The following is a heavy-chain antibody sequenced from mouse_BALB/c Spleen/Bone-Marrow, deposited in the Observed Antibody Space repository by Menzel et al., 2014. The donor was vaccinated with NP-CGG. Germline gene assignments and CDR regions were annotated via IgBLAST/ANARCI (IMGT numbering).Heavy chain of an antibody. V-gene: IGHV14-3*02. CDR3: ARWEYYAMDY. Sequence: VQLKESGAELVKPGASVKLSCTASGFNIKDTYMHWVKQRPEQGLEWIGRIDPANGNTKYDPKFQGKATITADTSPNTAYLQLSSLTSEGTAVYYCARWEYYAMDYWGQGTSVTVSS. D-gene: IGHD4-1*01. J-gene: IGHJ4*01. CDR1: GFNIKDTY. CDR2: IDPANGNT.